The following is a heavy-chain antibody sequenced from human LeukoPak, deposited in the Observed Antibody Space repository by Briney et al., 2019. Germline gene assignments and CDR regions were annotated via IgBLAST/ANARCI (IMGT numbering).Heavy chain of an antibody. V-gene: IGHV3-64D*06. D-gene: IGHD6-13*01. CDR3: VKDPYNSSWLAGGTFYFDY. CDR2: ISSNGGST. CDR1: GFTFSSYA. J-gene: IGHJ4*02. Sequence: PGGSLRLSCSASGFTFSSYAMHWVRQAPGEGLEYVSAISSNGGSTYYADSVKGRFTISRDNSKNTLYLQMSSLRAEDAAVYYCVKDPYNSSWLAGGTFYFDYWGQGTLVTVSS.